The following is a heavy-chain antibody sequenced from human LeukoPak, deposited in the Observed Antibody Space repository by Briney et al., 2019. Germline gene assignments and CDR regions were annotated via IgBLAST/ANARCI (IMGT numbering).Heavy chain of an antibody. V-gene: IGHV3-23*01. CDR2: ISGSGGST. J-gene: IGHJ4*02. CDR1: GFTFSSYA. D-gene: IGHD3-16*01. Sequence: PGGSLRPSCAASGFTFSSYAMSWVRQAPGKGLEWGSAISGSGGSTYYADSVKGRFTISRDNSQNTLYLQMNSLRAEDTAVYYCAKDQWIMENGYWGQGTLVTVSS. CDR3: AKDQWIMENGY.